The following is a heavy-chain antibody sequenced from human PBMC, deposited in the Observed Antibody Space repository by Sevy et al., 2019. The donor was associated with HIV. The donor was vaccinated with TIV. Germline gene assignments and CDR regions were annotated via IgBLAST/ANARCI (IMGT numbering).Heavy chain of an antibody. CDR3: ARAPVGSGWYFPRGIDY. Sequence: GGSLRLSCAASGFTFSTYWMTWVRQAPGKGLEWVANIKQAGSEKYYAESVKGRLTVSRDNTKNSLYLQLNSLRAEDTAIYYCARAPVGSGWYFPRGIDYWGQGTMVTVSS. D-gene: IGHD6-13*01. J-gene: IGHJ4*02. CDR2: IKQAGSEK. V-gene: IGHV3-7*01. CDR1: GFTFSTYW.